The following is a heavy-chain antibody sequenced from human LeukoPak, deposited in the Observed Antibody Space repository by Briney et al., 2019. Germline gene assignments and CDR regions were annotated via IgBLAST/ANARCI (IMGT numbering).Heavy chain of an antibody. CDR1: GFTFSSYA. J-gene: IGHJ4*02. Sequence: GGSLRLSCAASGFTFSSYAMHWVRQAPGKGLEYVSAISSNGGSTYYANSVKGRFTISRDNSKNTLYLQIGSLRAEDMAVYYCASSGTGGCFDYWGQGTLVTVSS. D-gene: IGHD1-1*01. CDR3: ASSGTGGCFDY. V-gene: IGHV3-64*01. CDR2: ISSNGGST.